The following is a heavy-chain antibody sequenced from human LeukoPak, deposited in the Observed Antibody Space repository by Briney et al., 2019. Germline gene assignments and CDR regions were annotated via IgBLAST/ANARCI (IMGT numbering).Heavy chain of an antibody. CDR2: INPNSGGT. CDR1: GYTFTGYY. CDR3: ARDQSVRLLQTSSTYFKHVFAI. Sequence: ASVKVSCKASGYTFTGYYMHWVRQAPGQGVEWMGWINPNSGGTNYAQKFQGRVTMTRDTSISTAYMELSRLRFDDTAVYYCARDQSVRLLQTSSTYFKHVFAIWGQGSMVTVSS. D-gene: IGHD6-13*01. V-gene: IGHV1-2*02. J-gene: IGHJ3*02.